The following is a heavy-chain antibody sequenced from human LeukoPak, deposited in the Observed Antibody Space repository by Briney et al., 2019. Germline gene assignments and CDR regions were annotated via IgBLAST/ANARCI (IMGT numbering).Heavy chain of an antibody. Sequence: PGGSLRLSCAASGFTFSTYPMHWVRQAPGKGLEWVAVISYDGSNQYYPDSVKGRFTISRDNSKNTLYLQMTSLRAEDTALYYCARSGVTRFGELLSGAFDIWGQGTMDTVSS. CDR2: ISYDGSNQ. CDR3: ARSGVTRFGELLSGAFDI. D-gene: IGHD3-10*02. CDR1: GFTFSTYP. V-gene: IGHV3-30*04. J-gene: IGHJ3*02.